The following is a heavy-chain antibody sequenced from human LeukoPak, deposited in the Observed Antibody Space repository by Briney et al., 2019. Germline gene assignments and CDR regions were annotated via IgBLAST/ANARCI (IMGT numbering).Heavy chain of an antibody. Sequence: GGSLRLSCAASGFTFSSYSMNWVRQAPGKGLEWVSYISSSSSTIYYADSVKGRFTISRDNAKNSLYLQMNSLRAEDTAVYYCAKVASSLGLDYWGQGTLVTVSS. V-gene: IGHV3-48*04. D-gene: IGHD3-16*01. CDR1: GFTFSSYS. CDR2: ISSSSSTI. CDR3: AKVASSLGLDY. J-gene: IGHJ4*02.